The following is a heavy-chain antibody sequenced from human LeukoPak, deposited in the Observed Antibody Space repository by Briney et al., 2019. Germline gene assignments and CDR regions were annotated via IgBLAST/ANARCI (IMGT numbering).Heavy chain of an antibody. V-gene: IGHV3-23*01. CDR2: ISGSGGST. Sequence: GGSLRLSCAASGFTFSSYAMSWVRQAPGKGLEWVSAISGSGGSTYYADSVKGRFTISRDNSKNTLYLQMNSLRAEDTAVYYCVRSSTGSLYGDYWGQGTLVTVSS. J-gene: IGHJ4*02. CDR3: VRSSTGSLYGDY. D-gene: IGHD2-2*02. CDR1: GFTFSSYA.